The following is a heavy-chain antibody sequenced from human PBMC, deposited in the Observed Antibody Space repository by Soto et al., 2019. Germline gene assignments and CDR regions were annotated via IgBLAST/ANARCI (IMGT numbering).Heavy chain of an antibody. CDR1: GGSILDNTYY. V-gene: IGHV4-39*01. J-gene: IGHJ5*02. CDR3: ARQASGYYYGWFDP. CDR2: IFYSGGT. D-gene: IGHD3-22*01. Sequence: QLLLQESGPGLVKPSETLSLTCTVSGGSILDNTYYWAWIRQSPGTGLEWIGTIFYSGGTFYTPSLKSRVPMSVDTSNNQFSLKLRSVTAADTAVYYCARQASGYYYGWFDPWGQGTLVTVSS.